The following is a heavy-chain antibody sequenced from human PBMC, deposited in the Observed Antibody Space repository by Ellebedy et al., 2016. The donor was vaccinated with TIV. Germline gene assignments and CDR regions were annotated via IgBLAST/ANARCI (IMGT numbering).Heavy chain of an antibody. D-gene: IGHD3-22*01. V-gene: IGHV3-23*01. Sequence: GGSLRLSCAASGFTFSSFAMHRVRQAPGKGLEWLSVISGGGGSTYHPGSVKGRSTITRDNSKNTLYLQMDRLRAEDTAVYYCAKGTSSGFNYDRVGFEYWGQGALVTVSS. CDR3: AKGTSSGFNYDRVGFEY. CDR2: ISGGGGST. CDR1: GFTFSSFA. J-gene: IGHJ4*02.